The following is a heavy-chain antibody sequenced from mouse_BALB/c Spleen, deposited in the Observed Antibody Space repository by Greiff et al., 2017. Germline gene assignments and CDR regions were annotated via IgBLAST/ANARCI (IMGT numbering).Heavy chain of an antibody. J-gene: IGHJ3*01. V-gene: IGHV1S22*01. Sequence: LQQPGSELVRPGASVKLSCKASGYTFTSYWMHWVKQRPGQGLEWIGNIYPGSGSTNYDEKFKSKATLTVDTSSSTAYMQLSSLTSEDSAVYYCTIKLGVYWGQGTLVTVSA. CDR1: GYTFTSYW. D-gene: IGHD4-1*01. CDR3: TIKLGVY. CDR2: IYPGSGST.